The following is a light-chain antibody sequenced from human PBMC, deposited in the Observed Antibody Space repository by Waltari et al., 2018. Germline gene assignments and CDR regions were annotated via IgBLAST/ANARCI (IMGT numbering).Light chain of an antibody. CDR1: SSDVGSYNL. CDR3: CSYAGSSTLV. J-gene: IGLJ3*02. CDR2: EDS. Sequence: HSALTQPASVSGSPGQSITISCPGPSSDVGSYNLVSWYQQHPDKAPKLMIYEDSKRPSGVSNRFSGSKSGNTASLTISGLQAEDEADYYCCSYAGSSTLVFGGGTKLTVL. V-gene: IGLV2-23*01.